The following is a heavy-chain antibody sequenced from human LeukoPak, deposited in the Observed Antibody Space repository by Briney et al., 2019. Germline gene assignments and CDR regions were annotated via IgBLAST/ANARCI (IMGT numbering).Heavy chain of an antibody. V-gene: IGHV4-39*01. CDR1: GGSISSSRDY. J-gene: IGHJ5*02. CDR3: ARHRRDGNNPDWFDP. CDR2: IYYSGST. D-gene: IGHD5-24*01. Sequence: SETLSLTCTVSGGSISSSRDYWGWIRQPPGKGLEWIGTIYYSGSTYYNPSLNSRLTISVDTSKNQFSLKLSSVTAADTAVYYCARHRRDGNNPDWFDPWGQGTLVTVSS.